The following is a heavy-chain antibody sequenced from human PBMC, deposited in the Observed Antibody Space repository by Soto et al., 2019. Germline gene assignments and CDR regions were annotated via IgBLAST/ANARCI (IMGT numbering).Heavy chain of an antibody. V-gene: IGHV3-21*01. J-gene: IGHJ5*02. CDR3: ARDGGNGYSRENNWFDP. Sequence: EVQLVESGGGLVKPGGSLRLSCAASGFTFSSYSMNWVRQAPGKGLEWVSSISSSSSYIYYADSVKGRFTISRDNAKNSLYLQMTSLRAEATAVYYCARDGGNGYSRENNWFDPWGQGTLVTVSS. CDR2: ISSSSSYI. CDR1: GFTFSSYS. D-gene: IGHD6-13*01.